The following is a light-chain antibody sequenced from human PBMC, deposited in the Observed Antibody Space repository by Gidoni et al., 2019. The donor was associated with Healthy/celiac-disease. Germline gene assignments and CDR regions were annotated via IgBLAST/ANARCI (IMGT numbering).Light chain of an antibody. Sequence: EILLTQSPAPLSLSPGERATLSCRASQSVSSYLAWYQQKPGQAPRLLIYDASNRATGIPARFSGSGSGTDFTLTISSLEPEDFAVYYCQQRSNWLFTFGPGTKVDIK. CDR3: QQRSNWLFT. CDR2: DAS. V-gene: IGKV3-11*01. CDR1: QSVSSY. J-gene: IGKJ3*01.